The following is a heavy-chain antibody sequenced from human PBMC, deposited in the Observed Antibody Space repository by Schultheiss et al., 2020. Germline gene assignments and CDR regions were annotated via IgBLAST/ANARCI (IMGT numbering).Heavy chain of an antibody. V-gene: IGHV3-66*01. J-gene: IGHJ4*02. D-gene: IGHD6-13*01. CDR2: IYSGGNT. CDR1: GFTVSSSY. CDR3: ARAAEPYYFDY. Sequence: GGSLRLSCAASGFTVSSSYMSWVRQAPGKGLEWVSVIYSGGNTYYADSVKGRFTISRDGSKNTLYLQMNSLRAEDTAVYYCARAAEPYYFDYWGQGTLVTVSS.